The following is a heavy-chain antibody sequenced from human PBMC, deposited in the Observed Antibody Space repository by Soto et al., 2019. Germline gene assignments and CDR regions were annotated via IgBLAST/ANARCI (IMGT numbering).Heavy chain of an antibody. Sequence: GSLRLSCAASGFTFITYVIRFFRQAPFKWLEWVAVIWYDESNKYYADSVKGRFTISRDNSKNILYLQMNSLRVEDTAVYYCARDRNYYFDYWGQGTLVTVSS. D-gene: IGHD1-7*01. V-gene: IGHV3-33*01. CDR1: GFTFITYV. J-gene: IGHJ4*02. CDR3: ARDRNYYFDY. CDR2: IWYDESNK.